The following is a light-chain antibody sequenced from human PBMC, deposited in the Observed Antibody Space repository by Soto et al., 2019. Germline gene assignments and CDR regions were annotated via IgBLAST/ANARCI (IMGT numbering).Light chain of an antibody. CDR3: HQRTRWPPT. CDR2: DAS. V-gene: IGKV3-11*01. J-gene: IGKJ4*01. CDR1: QTISVY. Sequence: EIVLTQSPATLSLSPGERASLSCRASQTISVYLAWYQQKPGQAPRLLIYDASNRATGIPARFSGSGSGTDFTLNISSLEPEDFAVYYCHQRTRWPPTFGGGTRVEI.